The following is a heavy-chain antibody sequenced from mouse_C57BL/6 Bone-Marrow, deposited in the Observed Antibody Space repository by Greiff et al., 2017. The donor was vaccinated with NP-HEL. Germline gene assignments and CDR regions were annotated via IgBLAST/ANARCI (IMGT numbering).Heavy chain of an antibody. CDR1: GYAFSSYW. D-gene: IGHD2-1*01. V-gene: IGHV1-80*01. J-gene: IGHJ2*01. CDR3: ARYGNYVGYYFDY. CDR2: IYPGDGDT. Sequence: QVQLQQSGAELVKPGASVKISCKASGYAFSSYWMNWVKQRPGKGLEWIGQIYPGDGDTNDNGKFKGKATLTADKSSSTAYMQLSSLTSEDSAVYFCARYGNYVGYYFDYWGQGTTLTVSS.